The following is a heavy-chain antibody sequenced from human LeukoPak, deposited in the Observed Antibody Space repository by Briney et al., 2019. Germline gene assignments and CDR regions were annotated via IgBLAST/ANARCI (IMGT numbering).Heavy chain of an antibody. CDR2: IYSGGST. V-gene: IGHV3-66*01. D-gene: IGHD1-26*01. CDR3: ASSSGSYPLRFDY. Sequence: PGGSLRLSCAASGFTVSSNYMSWVRQAPGKGLEWVSVIYSGGSTYYADSVKGRFTISRDNSKNTLYLQMNSLRAEDTAVYYCASSSGSYPLRFDYWGQGTLVTVSS. CDR1: GFTVSSNY. J-gene: IGHJ4*02.